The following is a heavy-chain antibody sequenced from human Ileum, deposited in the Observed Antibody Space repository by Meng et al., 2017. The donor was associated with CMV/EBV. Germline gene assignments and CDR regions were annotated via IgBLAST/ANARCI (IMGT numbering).Heavy chain of an antibody. CDR1: GGSISSYY. V-gene: IGHV4-59*01. J-gene: IGHJ6*02. Sequence: GSLRLSCTVSGGSISSYYWSWIRQPPGKGLEWIGYISYSGSTNYNPPLKSRVTISVDTSKNQFSLKLSSVTAADTAVYYCASRYYGMDDWGQGTTVTVSS. CDR3: ASRYYGMDD. CDR2: ISYSGST.